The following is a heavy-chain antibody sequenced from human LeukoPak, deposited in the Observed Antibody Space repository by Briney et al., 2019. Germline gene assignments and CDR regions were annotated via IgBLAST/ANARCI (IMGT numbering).Heavy chain of an antibody. CDR2: ISAYNGNT. CDR3: ARDFLGRYPKIPDAFDI. CDR1: GYTFTSYG. J-gene: IGHJ3*02. D-gene: IGHD3-9*01. V-gene: IGHV1-18*01. Sequence: EASVKVSCKASGYTFTSYGISWVRQAPGQGLEWMGWISAYNGNTNYAQKLQGRVTMTTDTSTSTAYMELRSLRSDDTAVYYCARDFLGRYPKIPDAFDIWGQGTMVTVSS.